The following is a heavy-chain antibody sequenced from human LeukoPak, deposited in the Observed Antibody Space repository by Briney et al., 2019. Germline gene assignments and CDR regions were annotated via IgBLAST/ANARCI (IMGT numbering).Heavy chain of an antibody. Sequence: IRYDGSNKYYADSVKGRFTISRDNSKNTLYLQMNSLRAEDTAVYYCAKEIYCTNGVCLSDYWGQGTLVTVSS. CDR3: AKEIYCTNGVCLSDY. CDR2: IRYDGSNK. V-gene: IGHV3-30*02. D-gene: IGHD2-8*01. J-gene: IGHJ4*02.